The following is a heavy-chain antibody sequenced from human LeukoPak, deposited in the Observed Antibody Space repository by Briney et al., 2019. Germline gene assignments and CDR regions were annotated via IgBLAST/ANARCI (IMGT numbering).Heavy chain of an antibody. D-gene: IGHD1-7*01. V-gene: IGHV3-11*01. CDR3: ARGGRVGTTADAFDI. J-gene: IGHJ3*02. Sequence: GGSLRLSCAASGFTFSDYYMTWIRQAPGKGLEWVSYISSSGSTIYYADSVKGRFTISRDNAKNSLYLQMNSLRAEDTAVYYCARGGRVGTTADAFDIWGQGSMVTVSS. CDR1: GFTFSDYY. CDR2: ISSSGSTI.